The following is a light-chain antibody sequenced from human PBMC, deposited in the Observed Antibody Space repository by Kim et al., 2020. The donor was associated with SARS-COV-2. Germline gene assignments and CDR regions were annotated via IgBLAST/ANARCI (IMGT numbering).Light chain of an antibody. CDR1: TSTIGSNY. CDR2: RNN. V-gene: IGLV1-47*01. CDR3: AAWDDSLRV. J-gene: IGLJ3*02. Sequence: PGRTVTICCSVATSTIGSNYVYWYRQLPGTAPKLLSYRNNQRPSGVPDRFSGSKSGTSASLAISGLRSEDEADYYCAAWDDSLRVFGGGTQLTVL.